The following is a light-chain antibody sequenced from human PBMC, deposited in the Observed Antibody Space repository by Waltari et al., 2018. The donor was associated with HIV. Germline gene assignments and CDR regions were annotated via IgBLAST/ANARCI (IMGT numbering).Light chain of an antibody. J-gene: IGLJ2*01. CDR2: SRN. CDR1: ASTIGSNP. CDR3: ATWDDSGDGPMV. Sequence: QSVLTQPPSTSGTPGQRVTISCSGGASTIGSNPVHRYQVFPGTAPKLLIYSRNQVSTGVPDRFSASKAGTSASLTISGLQSEDEAHYYCATWDDSGDGPMVFGRGTKLTVL. V-gene: IGLV1-44*01.